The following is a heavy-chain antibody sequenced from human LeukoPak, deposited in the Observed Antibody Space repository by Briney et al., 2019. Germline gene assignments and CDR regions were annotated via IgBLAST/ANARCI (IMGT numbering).Heavy chain of an antibody. Sequence: SETLSLTCTVSGGSISSYYWSWIRQPPRKGLEWIGYIYYSGSTNYNPSLKSRVTISVDRSKNQFSLKLSSVTAADTAVYYCARDRYFGAFDIWGQGTLVTVSS. CDR1: GGSISSYY. CDR3: ARDRYFGAFDI. J-gene: IGHJ4*02. D-gene: IGHD3-9*01. CDR2: IYYSGST. V-gene: IGHV4-59*12.